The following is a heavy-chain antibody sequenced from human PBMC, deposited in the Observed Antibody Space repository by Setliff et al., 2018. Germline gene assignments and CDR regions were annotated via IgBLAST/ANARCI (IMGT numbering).Heavy chain of an antibody. CDR3: ARHTPNGAVGDFDF. J-gene: IGHJ4*02. Sequence: NPSETLSLTCTVSGDSIDRYYWSWIRQPPGRGLEWIAYIHETGKTNSNPSLKGRVTISLDTTRNQFSLKLTSVTAADTAMYYCARHTPNGAVGDFDFWGQGTLVTVSS. V-gene: IGHV4-59*08. CDR1: GDSIDRYY. D-gene: IGHD3-10*01. CDR2: IHETGKT.